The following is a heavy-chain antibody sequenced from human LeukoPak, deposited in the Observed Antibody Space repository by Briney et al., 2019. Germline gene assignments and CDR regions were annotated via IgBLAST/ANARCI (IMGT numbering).Heavy chain of an antibody. Sequence: SETLSLTCTVSGGSISSGGYYWCWIRQPPGKGLEWIGYIYHSGSTYYNPSLKSRVTISVDRSKNQFSLKLSSVTAADTAVYYCARSRPPYDYWGQGTLVTVSS. CDR1: GGSISSGGYY. J-gene: IGHJ4*02. V-gene: IGHV4-30-2*01. CDR3: ARSRPPYDY. CDR2: IYHSGST.